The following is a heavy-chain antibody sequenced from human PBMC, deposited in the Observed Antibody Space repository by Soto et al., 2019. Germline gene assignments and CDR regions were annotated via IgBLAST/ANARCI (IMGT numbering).Heavy chain of an antibody. D-gene: IGHD6-19*01. Sequence: SVKVSCKASGGTFSSYAISWVRQAPGQGLEWMGGIIPIFGTANYAQKFQGRVTITADESTSTAYMELSSLRSEDTAVYYCASLSSSRKQWLVLAFDYWGQGTLVTVSS. J-gene: IGHJ4*02. CDR2: IIPIFGTA. CDR3: ASLSSSRKQWLVLAFDY. V-gene: IGHV1-69*13. CDR1: GGTFSSYA.